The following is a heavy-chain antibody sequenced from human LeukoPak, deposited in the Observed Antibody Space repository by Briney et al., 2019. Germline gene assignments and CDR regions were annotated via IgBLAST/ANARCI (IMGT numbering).Heavy chain of an antibody. D-gene: IGHD3-3*01. Sequence: PSETLSLTCTVSGGSISSSSYYWGWIRQPPGKGLEWIGSIYYSGSTYYNPSLKSRVTISVDTSKNQFSLKLSSVTAADTAVYYCARDLTGRSGYYPWLNWFDPWGQGTLVTVSS. J-gene: IGHJ5*02. CDR3: ARDLTGRSGYYPWLNWFDP. CDR2: IYYSGST. CDR1: GGSISSSSYY. V-gene: IGHV4-39*07.